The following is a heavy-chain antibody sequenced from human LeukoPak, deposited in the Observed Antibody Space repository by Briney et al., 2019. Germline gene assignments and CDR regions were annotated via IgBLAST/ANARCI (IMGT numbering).Heavy chain of an antibody. CDR1: GFPFSNYW. V-gene: IGHV3-74*01. Sequence: GGSLRLSCTASGFPFSNYWMHWVRQGPGKGLEWVSRIYSDGSSTTYADSVKGRFTISRDNAKNTLYLQMSSLRVDDTAVYYCARTFVSGRYPGDWFDPWGQGTLVTVSS. J-gene: IGHJ5*02. D-gene: IGHD6-19*01. CDR3: ARTFVSGRYPGDWFDP. CDR2: IYSDGSST.